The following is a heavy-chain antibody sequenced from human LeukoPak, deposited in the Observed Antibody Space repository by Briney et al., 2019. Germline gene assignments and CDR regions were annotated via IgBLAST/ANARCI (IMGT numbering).Heavy chain of an antibody. CDR3: AKDRSGGTTTTVMVA. V-gene: IGHV3-23*01. J-gene: IGHJ5*02. CDR1: GFIFSSNG. Sequence: GGSLRLSRVASGFIFSSNGMSWVPPAPGQGLEWGSAISGSGGSTYYADSVKGRFTISRDNSNSTLYLQMNSLRAEDTAVYYCAKDRSGGTTTTVMVAWEQGTLVTVSS. CDR2: ISGSGGST. D-gene: IGHD4-17*01.